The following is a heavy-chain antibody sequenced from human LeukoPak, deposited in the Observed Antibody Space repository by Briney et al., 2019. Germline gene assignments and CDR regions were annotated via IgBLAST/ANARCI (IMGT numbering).Heavy chain of an antibody. V-gene: IGHV3-30-3*01. CDR1: GFTFNDYA. D-gene: IGHD2-21*01. J-gene: IGHJ4*02. CDR3: ARDFFPVVDSTWYEIGY. Sequence: GGSLRLSCAASGFTFNDYAMYWVRQAPGKGLEWVTLISYDGYDKSYADSVRGRFTISRDNSRNTLYLQMDSLRSEDTAVYYCARDFFPVVDSTWYEIGYWGQGTLVTVSS. CDR2: ISYDGYDK.